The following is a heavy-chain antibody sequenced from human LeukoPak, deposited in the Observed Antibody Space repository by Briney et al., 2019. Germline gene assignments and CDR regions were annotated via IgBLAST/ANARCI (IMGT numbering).Heavy chain of an antibody. Sequence: GGSLRLSCAASGFTFSSYGMHWVRQAPGKGLEWVSAISGSGGSTYYADSVKGRFTISRDNPKNTLFMQMNSLRAEDTAVYYCAKRYCSGGTCYPLDHWGQGTLVTVSS. CDR2: ISGSGGST. CDR3: AKRYCSGGTCYPLDH. V-gene: IGHV3-23*01. J-gene: IGHJ4*02. CDR1: GFTFSSYG. D-gene: IGHD2-15*01.